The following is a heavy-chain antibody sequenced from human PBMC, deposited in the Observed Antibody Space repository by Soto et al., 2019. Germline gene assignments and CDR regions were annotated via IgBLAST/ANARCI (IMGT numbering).Heavy chain of an antibody. J-gene: IGHJ4*02. CDR2: INQDGSER. Sequence: GGSLRLCCAGSGLTFRNDCLSWVRQAPGKGLEWVANINQDGSERYYVDSVRGRFTISRDNVENSLYLQLNSLRPEDTAVYYCAVYGYGVSAAAYWGQGTLVTVS. V-gene: IGHV3-7*03. D-gene: IGHD4-17*01. CDR3: AVYGYGVSAAAY. CDR1: GLTFRNDC.